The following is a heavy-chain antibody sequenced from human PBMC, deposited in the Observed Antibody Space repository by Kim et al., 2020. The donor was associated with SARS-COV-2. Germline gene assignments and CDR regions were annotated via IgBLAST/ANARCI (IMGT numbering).Heavy chain of an antibody. V-gene: IGHV3-7*01. D-gene: IGHD5-18*01. J-gene: IGHJ4*02. CDR3: ARYPRAGVTAFDY. CDR2: IDQDVSEK. CDR1: GFIFSRYW. Sequence: GGSLRLSCVGSGFIFSRYWMSWVRQAPGMGLEWVATIDQDVSEKNYVDSVRGRFTISRDNAKNSLSLQMNSLRPEDTAVYYCARYPRAGVTAFDYWGQGTLVTVSS.